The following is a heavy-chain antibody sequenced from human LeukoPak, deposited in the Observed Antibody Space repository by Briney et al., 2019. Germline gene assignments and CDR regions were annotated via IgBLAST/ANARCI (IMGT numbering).Heavy chain of an antibody. J-gene: IGHJ3*02. CDR2: IKTDGSPS. D-gene: IGHD1-26*01. Sequence: GGSLRLSCAASGFTFSSYWMRWVRQAPGKGLVWVSRIKTDGSPSNYADSVKGRFTISRDNAKNTLYLQMNSLRAEDTAVYYCARGGSPPEALGDTFDIWGQGTMVTVSS. CDR1: GFTFSSYW. V-gene: IGHV3-74*01. CDR3: ARGGSPPEALGDTFDI.